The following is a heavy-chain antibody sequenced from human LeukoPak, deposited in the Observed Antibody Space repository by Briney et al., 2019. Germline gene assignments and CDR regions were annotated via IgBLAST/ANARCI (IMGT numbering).Heavy chain of an antibody. CDR1: GYRFTSYW. J-gene: IGHJ4*02. D-gene: IGHD3-10*01. Sequence: GEPLKISWKGSGYRFTSYWIGWVPQMPGKGLEWMGIIYPDDSDTRYSPSFQGQVTISADKSISTAYLQWSSLKASDTAMYYCARGFGEFRFDYWGQGTLVTVSS. V-gene: IGHV5-51*01. CDR3: ARGFGEFRFDY. CDR2: IYPDDSDT.